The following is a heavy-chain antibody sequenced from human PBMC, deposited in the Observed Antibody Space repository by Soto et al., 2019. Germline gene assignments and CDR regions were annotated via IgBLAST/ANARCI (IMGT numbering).Heavy chain of an antibody. Sequence: GASVKVSCKASGYTFTSYGISWVRHAPGQGLEWMGWISAYNGNTNYAQKLHGRVTMTTDTSTSTAYMELRSLRSDDTAVYYCARTLGYCSSTSCYNWFDPWGQGTLVTVS. J-gene: IGHJ5*02. CDR1: GYTFTSYG. V-gene: IGHV1-18*01. D-gene: IGHD2-2*01. CDR3: ARTLGYCSSTSCYNWFDP. CDR2: ISAYNGNT.